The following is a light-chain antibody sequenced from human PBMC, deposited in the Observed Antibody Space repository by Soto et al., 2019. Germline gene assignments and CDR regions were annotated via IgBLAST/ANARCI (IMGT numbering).Light chain of an antibody. J-gene: IGLJ1*01. CDR1: SNDVGSYDL. Sequence: QSALTQPASVSGSPGQSITISCTGTSNDVGSYDLVSWYQQHPGKAPKLIISEGNKRLSWVSNRFSGSKSGNTASLTIAGLQPEDEADYYCCSYADVTTYVFGNGTKLTVL. V-gene: IGLV2-23*01. CDR3: CSYADVTTYV. CDR2: EGN.